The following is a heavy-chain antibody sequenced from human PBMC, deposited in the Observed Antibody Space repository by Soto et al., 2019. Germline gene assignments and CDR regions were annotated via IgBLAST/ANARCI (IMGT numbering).Heavy chain of an antibody. Sequence: EVQLVESGGGLVQPGGSLKLSCAASGFTFSGSAMHWVRQASGKGLEWVGRIRSKANSYSTAYAASVKGRFTISRDDSKNTAYLQMNILKIEDTAVYYCTRRDGDYGQIDYWGQGTLVTVFS. CDR1: GFTFSGSA. V-gene: IGHV3-73*01. CDR2: IRSKANSYST. J-gene: IGHJ4*02. CDR3: TRRDGDYGQIDY. D-gene: IGHD4-17*01.